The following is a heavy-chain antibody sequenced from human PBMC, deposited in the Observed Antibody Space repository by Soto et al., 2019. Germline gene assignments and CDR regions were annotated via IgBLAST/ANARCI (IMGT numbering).Heavy chain of an antibody. CDR2: IYYSGST. Sequence: SETLYLTSTVSGGSISSYYWSWIRQPPGKGLEWIGYIYYSGSTNYNPSLKSRVTISVDTSKNQFSLKLSSVTAADTAVYYCARESTTLVGSGSHYYYGMDVWGQGTTVTVSS. CDR1: GGSISSYY. V-gene: IGHV4-59*01. D-gene: IGHD3-10*01. CDR3: ARESTTLVGSGSHYYYGMDV. J-gene: IGHJ6*02.